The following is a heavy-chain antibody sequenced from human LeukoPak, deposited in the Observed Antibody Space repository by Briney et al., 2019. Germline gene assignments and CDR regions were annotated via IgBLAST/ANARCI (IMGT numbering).Heavy chain of an antibody. V-gene: IGHV3-74*03. Sequence: GGSLRLSCAASGFTFSNYWMYWVRQAPGKGLVWVSRINSDGSSTTYANSVKGRFTISRDNAKNTLYLQMNSLRAEDTAVYYCARDKAHGMDVWGQGTTVTVSS. J-gene: IGHJ6*02. CDR1: GFTFSNYW. CDR3: ARDKAHGMDV. CDR2: INSDGSST.